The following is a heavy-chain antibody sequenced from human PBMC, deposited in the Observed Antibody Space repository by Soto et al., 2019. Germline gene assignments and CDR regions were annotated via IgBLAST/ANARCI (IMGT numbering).Heavy chain of an antibody. CDR1: GGSISSGGYS. V-gene: IGHV4-30-2*01. Sequence: LSLTCAVSGGSISSGGYSWSWIRQPPGKGLEWIGYIYHSGSTYYNPSLKSRVTISVDRSKNQFSLKLSSVTAADTAVYYCARRYGGVGYYYYYGMDVWGQGTTVTVSS. CDR3: ARRYGGVGYYYYYGMDV. CDR2: IYHSGST. J-gene: IGHJ6*02. D-gene: IGHD3-10*01.